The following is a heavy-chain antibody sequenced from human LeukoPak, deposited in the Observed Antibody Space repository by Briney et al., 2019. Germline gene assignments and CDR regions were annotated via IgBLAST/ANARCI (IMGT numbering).Heavy chain of an antibody. V-gene: IGHV4-61*02. CDR2: IYTSGST. CDR1: GGSISSGSYY. CDR3: AREKGKKDIVVVPARDDAFDI. D-gene: IGHD2-2*01. Sequence: SETLSLTCTVSGGSISSGSYYWSWIRQPAGKGLEWIGRIYTSGSTNYNPSLKSRVTISVDTSKNQFSLKLSSVTAADTAVYYCAREKGKKDIVVVPARDDAFDIWGQGTMVTVSS. J-gene: IGHJ3*02.